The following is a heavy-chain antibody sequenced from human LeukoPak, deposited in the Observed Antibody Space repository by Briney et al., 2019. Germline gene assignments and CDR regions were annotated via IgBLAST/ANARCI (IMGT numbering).Heavy chain of an antibody. D-gene: IGHD2-2*01. CDR1: EFTLNSYV. J-gene: IGHJ5*02. CDR2: IKQDGSEK. Sequence: PGGSLRLSCAASEFTLNSYVMSWVRQAPGKGLEWVANIKQDGSEKYYVDSVKGRFTISRDNAKNSLYLQMISLRAEDTAVYYCARGGAPYCSSTSCYEDRFDPWGQGTLVTVSS. CDR3: ARGGAPYCSSTSCYEDRFDP. V-gene: IGHV3-7*05.